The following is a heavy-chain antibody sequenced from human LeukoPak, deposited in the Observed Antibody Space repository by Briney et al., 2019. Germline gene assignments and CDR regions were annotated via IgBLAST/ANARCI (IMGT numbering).Heavy chain of an antibody. J-gene: IGHJ5*02. CDR2: IKQDESEK. Sequence: GGSLRLSCAASGFAFSSHWMSWVRQAPGKGLEWVASIKQDESEKYYVDSVKGRFTISRDNAKNSLYLQMNSLRAEDTAVYYCARGHSSSPNWFDPWGQGTLVTVSS. V-gene: IGHV3-7*04. D-gene: IGHD6-13*01. CDR1: GFAFSSHW. CDR3: ARGHSSSPNWFDP.